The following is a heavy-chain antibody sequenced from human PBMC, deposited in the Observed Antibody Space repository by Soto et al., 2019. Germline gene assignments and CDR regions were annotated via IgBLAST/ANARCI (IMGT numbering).Heavy chain of an antibody. CDR1: GGSFSGYY. CDR2: INHSGST. V-gene: IGHV4-34*01. CDR3: AKSADFWRPAVFDY. D-gene: IGHD3-3*01. Sequence: QVQLQQWGAGLLKPSETLSLTCAVYGGSFSGYYWSWIRQPPGKGLEWIGEINHSGSTNYNPSLKSRGTISVDTSKNQFSLKLSSVTAADTAVYYCAKSADFWRPAVFDYWGQGTLVTVSS. J-gene: IGHJ4*02.